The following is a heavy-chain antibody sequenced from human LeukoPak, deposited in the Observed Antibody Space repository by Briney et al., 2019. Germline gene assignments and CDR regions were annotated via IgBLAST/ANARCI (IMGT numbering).Heavy chain of an antibody. V-gene: IGHV3-23*01. CDR3: ARDAYDFWSGPKPLYYYMDV. CDR1: GFTFSSYA. Sequence: GGPLRLSCAASGFTFSSYAMSWVRQAPGKGLEWVSAISGSGGSTYYADSVKGRFTISRDNAKNSLYLQMNSLRAEDTAVYYCARDAYDFWSGPKPLYYYMDVWGKGTTVTVSS. CDR2: ISGSGGST. D-gene: IGHD3-3*01. J-gene: IGHJ6*03.